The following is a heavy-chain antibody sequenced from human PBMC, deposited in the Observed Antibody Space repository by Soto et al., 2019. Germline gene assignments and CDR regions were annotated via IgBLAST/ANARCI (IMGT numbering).Heavy chain of an antibody. CDR2: ISSSSSYI. Sequence: PGGSLRLSCAASGFTFSSYSMNWVRQAPGKGLEWVSSISSSSSYIYYADSVKGRFTISRDNAKNSLYLQMNSLRAEDTAVYYCARDEVILYSSGWHSFDYWGQGTLVTVSS. CDR3: ARDEVILYSSGWHSFDY. J-gene: IGHJ4*02. CDR1: GFTFSSYS. D-gene: IGHD6-19*01. V-gene: IGHV3-21*01.